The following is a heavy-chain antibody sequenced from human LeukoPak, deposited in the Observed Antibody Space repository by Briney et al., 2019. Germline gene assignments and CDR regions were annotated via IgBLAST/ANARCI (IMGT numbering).Heavy chain of an antibody. Sequence: HPGGSLRLSCAASGFTFGSYAMSWVRQAPGKGLEWVSAISGSGGSTYYADSVKGRFTISRDNSKNTLYLQMNSLRAEDTAVYYCARLEGMVRGVIIKTYYYYGMDVWGQGTTVTVSS. CDR3: ARLEGMVRGVIIKTYYYYGMDV. CDR2: ISGSGGST. V-gene: IGHV3-23*01. CDR1: GFTFGSYA. J-gene: IGHJ6*02. D-gene: IGHD3-10*01.